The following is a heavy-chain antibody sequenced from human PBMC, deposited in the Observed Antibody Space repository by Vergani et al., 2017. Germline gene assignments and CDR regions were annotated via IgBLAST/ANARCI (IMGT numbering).Heavy chain of an antibody. D-gene: IGHD4-17*01. V-gene: IGHV4-38-2*01. Sequence: QVQLQESGPGLVKPSETLSLTCAVSGYSISSGYYWGWIRQPPGKGLEWIGSIYHSGSTYYNPSLKSRVTISVDTSKNQFSLKLSSVTAADTAVYYCARAGDYGPDAFDIWGQGTMVTVSS. CDR2: IYHSGST. CDR3: ARAGDYGPDAFDI. CDR1: GYSISSGYY. J-gene: IGHJ3*02.